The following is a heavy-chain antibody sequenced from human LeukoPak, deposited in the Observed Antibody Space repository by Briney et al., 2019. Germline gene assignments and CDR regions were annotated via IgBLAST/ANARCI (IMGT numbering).Heavy chain of an antibody. J-gene: IGHJ3*01. V-gene: IGHV3-7*04. CDR1: GFTFSSYW. Sequence: GGSLRLSCAASGFTFSSYWMSWVRQAPGKGLEWVANIQPDGSQKYSIDSVKGRFTISRDNTRSSLHLQMNSLRAEDTAVYYCARGDFWSGDYTDAFDVWGQGTKVTVSS. CDR2: IQPDGSQK. CDR3: ARGDFWSGDYTDAFDV. D-gene: IGHD3-3*01.